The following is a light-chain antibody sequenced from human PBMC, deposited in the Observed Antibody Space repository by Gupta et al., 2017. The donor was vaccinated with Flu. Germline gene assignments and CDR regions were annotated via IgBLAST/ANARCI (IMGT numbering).Light chain of an antibody. CDR1: QGIRND. Sequence: AIQMTHSPSSLSASVGDRVTITCRASQGIRNDLGWYQQKPGKAPKLLIYDASSLQSGVPSRFSGSGSCTDFTLTIISRQPEDFATYYCRQYYNYPWTFGQGTXVEIK. V-gene: IGKV1-6*01. J-gene: IGKJ1*01. CDR3: RQYYNYPWT. CDR2: DAS.